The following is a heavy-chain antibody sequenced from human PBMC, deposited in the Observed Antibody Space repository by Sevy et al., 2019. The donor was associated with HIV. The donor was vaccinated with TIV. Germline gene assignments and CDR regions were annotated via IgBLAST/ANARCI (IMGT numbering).Heavy chain of an antibody. V-gene: IGHV3-33*01. CDR2: IWYDGSSK. CDR3: ETNMVHAGAYDSYFNF. J-gene: IGHJ4*02. D-gene: IGHD3-10*01. CDR1: QFNFDTYA. Sequence: GGSLRLSCVASQFNFDTYAIHWVRQAPGKGLEWVAMIWYDGSSKDYAESVKGRFAISRDNSQNTAFLQMNSLRAEETGVYYCETNMVHAGAYDSYFNFWGQGSLVTVSS.